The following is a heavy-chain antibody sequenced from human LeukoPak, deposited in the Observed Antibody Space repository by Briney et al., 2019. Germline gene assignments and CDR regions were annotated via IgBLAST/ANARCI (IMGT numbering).Heavy chain of an antibody. CDR1: GYTFAGYY. Sequence: ASVKVSCKASGYTFAGYYIHWVRQAPGQGLEWMGWINPNSGGTNYAQKFQGRVTMTRDTSISTAYMELSRLRSDDTAVYYCARGALRSYDSSGYYDDAFDIWGQGTMVTVSS. J-gene: IGHJ3*02. V-gene: IGHV1-2*02. CDR3: ARGALRSYDSSGYYDDAFDI. D-gene: IGHD3-22*01. CDR2: INPNSGGT.